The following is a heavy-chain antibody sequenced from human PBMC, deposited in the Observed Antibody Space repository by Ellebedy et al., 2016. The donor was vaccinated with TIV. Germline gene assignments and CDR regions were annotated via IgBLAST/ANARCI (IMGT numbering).Heavy chain of an antibody. CDR1: GYTFINYV. V-gene: IGHV1-3*01. CDR2: INAGNGNT. CDR3: AGEVGPRQINS. J-gene: IGHJ4*02. D-gene: IGHD1-26*01. Sequence: AASVKVSCKASGYTFINYVMHWVRQAPGQRLEWMGWINAGNGNTKYSQKFQGRVTITRDTSASTAYMELSSLTSEDTAVYYCAGEVGPRQINSWGQGTQVTVSS.